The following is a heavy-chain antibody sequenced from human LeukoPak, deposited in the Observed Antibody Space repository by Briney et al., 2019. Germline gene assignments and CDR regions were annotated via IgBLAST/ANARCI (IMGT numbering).Heavy chain of an antibody. CDR1: GFTFSNFW. CDR2: ISSSSSTI. CDR3: ARDLPLSRGRGIFDY. V-gene: IGHV3-48*02. D-gene: IGHD3-16*01. Sequence: GGSLRLSCAASGFTFSNFWMNWVRQAPGKGLEWVSYISSSSSTIYYADSVKGRFTISRDNAKNSLYLQMNSLRDEDTAVYYCARDLPLSRGRGIFDYWGQGTLVTVSS. J-gene: IGHJ4*02.